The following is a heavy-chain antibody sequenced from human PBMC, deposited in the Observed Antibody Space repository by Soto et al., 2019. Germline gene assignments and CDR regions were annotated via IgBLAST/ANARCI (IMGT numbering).Heavy chain of an antibody. D-gene: IGHD5-12*01. V-gene: IGHV4-38-2*02. CDR3: AREGVTTRWFDP. J-gene: IGHJ5*02. Sequence: SETLSLTCAVSGYSISSGYYWGWIRQPPGKGLEWIGSIYHSGSTYYNPSLKSRVIISVHTSKNQFSLKLSSVTAADTDVYYCAREGVTTRWFDPWGQGTLVTSPQ. CDR2: IYHSGST. CDR1: GYSISSGYY.